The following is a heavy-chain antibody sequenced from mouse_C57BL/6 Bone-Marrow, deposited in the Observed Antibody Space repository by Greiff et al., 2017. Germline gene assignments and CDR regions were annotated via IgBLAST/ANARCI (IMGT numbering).Heavy chain of an antibody. Sequence: EVKLMESGGGLVQPGGSLKLSCAASGFTFSDYYMYWVRQTPERRLEWVAYISNGGGSTYYPDTVKGRFTISRDNAKNTLYLQMSRLKSEDTARYYCARQSYYGNYAAYWGQGTLVTVSA. J-gene: IGHJ3*01. CDR1: GFTFSDYY. V-gene: IGHV5-12*01. CDR3: ARQSYYGNYAAY. D-gene: IGHD2-1*01. CDR2: ISNGGGST.